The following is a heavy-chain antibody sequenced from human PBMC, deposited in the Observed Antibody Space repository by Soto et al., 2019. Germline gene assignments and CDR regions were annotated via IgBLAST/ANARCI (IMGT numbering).Heavy chain of an antibody. J-gene: IGHJ5*02. V-gene: IGHV3-30*18. CDR2: ISYDGSDK. D-gene: IGHD2-21*01. Sequence: GGSLRLSCAASGFTFSSYGMDWVRQAPGKGLEWVALISYDGSDKYYADSVKGRFTISRDNSKNTLYLQMNSLRAEDTAVYYCANVVVAFPQIWSLPGGEGTLVTAPQ. CDR3: ANVVVAFPQIWSLP. CDR1: GFTFSSYG.